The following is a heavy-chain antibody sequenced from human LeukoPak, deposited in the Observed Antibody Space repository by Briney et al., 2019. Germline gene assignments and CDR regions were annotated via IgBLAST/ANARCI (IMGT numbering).Heavy chain of an antibody. V-gene: IGHV4-39*01. CDR1: GGSISSSSYY. D-gene: IGHD6-19*01. CDR3: AQAGIAVAGTCFDY. CDR2: IYYSGST. J-gene: IGHJ4*02. Sequence: PSETLSLTCTVSGGSISSSSYYWGWIRQPSGKGLEWIGSIYYSGSTYYNPSLKSRVTISVDTSKNQFSLKLSSVTAADTAVYYCAQAGIAVAGTCFDYWGQGTLVTVSS.